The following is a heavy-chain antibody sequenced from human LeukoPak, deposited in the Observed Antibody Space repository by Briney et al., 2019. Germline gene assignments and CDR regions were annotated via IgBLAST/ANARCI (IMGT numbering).Heavy chain of an antibody. CDR3: ARDAQYYDFWSGYYYYMDV. D-gene: IGHD3-3*01. CDR1: GFTFSSYG. Sequence: GGSLRLSCAASGFTFSSYGMHWVRQAPGKGLEWVAFIRYDGSNKYYADSVKGRFTISRDNSKNTLYLQMNSLRAEDTAVYYCARDAQYYDFWSGYYYYMDVWGKGTTVTVSS. V-gene: IGHV3-30*02. CDR2: IRYDGSNK. J-gene: IGHJ6*03.